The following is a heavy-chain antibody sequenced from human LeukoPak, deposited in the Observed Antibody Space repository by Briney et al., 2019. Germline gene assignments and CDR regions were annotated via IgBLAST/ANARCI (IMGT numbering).Heavy chain of an antibody. V-gene: IGHV3-30*03. CDR1: GFTFSSYG. CDR3: ASPDPDY. J-gene: IGHJ4*02. Sequence: GGSLRLSCAASGFTFSSYGMHWVRQAPGKGLEWVAIISGDESKKYYADSVKGRFTISRDNAKNTLYLQMNGLRAEDTAVYYCASPDPDYWGQGTLVTVSS. CDR2: ISGDESKK.